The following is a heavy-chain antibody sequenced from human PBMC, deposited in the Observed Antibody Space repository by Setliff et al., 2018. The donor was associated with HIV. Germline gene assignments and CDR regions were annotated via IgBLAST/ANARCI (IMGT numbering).Heavy chain of an antibody. CDR2: IGQDGSEK. V-gene: IGHV3-7*03. CDR1: GFTFSRYW. J-gene: IGHJ6*03. D-gene: IGHD3-16*01. Sequence: PGGSLRLSCTGSGFTFSRYWMSWVRRAPGKGLEWVANIGQDGSEKYYVDSVKGRFSISRDNAKGSLYLQMNRLSPEDTAVYYCGGGGDYSSYYMDVWGKGTTVTVSS. CDR3: GGGGDYSSYYMDV.